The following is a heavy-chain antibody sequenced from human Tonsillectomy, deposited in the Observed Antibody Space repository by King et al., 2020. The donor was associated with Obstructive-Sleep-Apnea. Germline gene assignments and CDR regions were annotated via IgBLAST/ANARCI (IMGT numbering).Heavy chain of an antibody. D-gene: IGHD3-3*01. V-gene: IGHV4-59*08. J-gene: IGHJ4*02. Sequence: QLQESGPGLVKPSETLSLTCTVSGGSISSYYWSWIRQPPGKGLEWIGYIYYSGSTNYNPSLKSRVTISVDTSKNQFSLKLSSVTAADTAVYYCARHLSTRFLEWSGFDYWGQGTLVTVSS. CDR2: IYYSGST. CDR1: GGSISSYY. CDR3: ARHLSTRFLEWSGFDY.